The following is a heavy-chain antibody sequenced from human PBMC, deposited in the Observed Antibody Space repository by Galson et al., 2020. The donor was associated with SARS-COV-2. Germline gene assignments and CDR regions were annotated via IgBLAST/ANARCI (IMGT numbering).Heavy chain of an antibody. CDR1: GFSLSTNGVA. Sequence: SGPTLVKPTQTLTLTCTFSGFSLSTNGVAVGWVRQPPGKAREWLALAYWDDSRAYNPSLKSRLSITEDTSKNQVVLTMTNLDPVDTATYHCARSVRSGKDHTPYYFDHWGQGALVTVSS. CDR2: AYWDDSR. J-gene: IGHJ4*02. V-gene: IGHV2-5*02. D-gene: IGHD3-10*01. CDR3: ARSVRSGKDHTPYYFDH.